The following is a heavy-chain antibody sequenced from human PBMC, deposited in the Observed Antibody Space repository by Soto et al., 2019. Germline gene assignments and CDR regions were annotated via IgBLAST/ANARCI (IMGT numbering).Heavy chain of an antibody. CDR2: IIGGGTT. Sequence: PGGSLRLSCAASGFTFSTYTMNWVRQGPGQGLEWVSAIIGGGTTYYADSVKGRFTISRDDSKNTLYLQMNSLRAEDTAIYYCACLVLYFEWFFIYPWGQGTLVTVSS. CDR3: ACLVLYFEWFFIYP. CDR1: GFTFSTYT. J-gene: IGHJ5*02. D-gene: IGHD3-9*01. V-gene: IGHV3-23*01.